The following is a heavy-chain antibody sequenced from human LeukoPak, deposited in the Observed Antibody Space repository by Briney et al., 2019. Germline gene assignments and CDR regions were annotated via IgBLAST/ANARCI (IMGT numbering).Heavy chain of an antibody. D-gene: IGHD5-12*01. J-gene: IGHJ4*02. Sequence: GGSLRLSCAASGFTFSDHYMDWVRQAPGKGLEWVGRIRKKGNSYTTEYAASVKGRFTISRDDSKNSLYLQMNSLKTEDTAVYYCARVGSGYDLDYWGQGTLVTVCS. CDR2: IRKKGNSYTT. CDR1: GFTFSDHY. V-gene: IGHV3-72*01. CDR3: ARVGSGYDLDY.